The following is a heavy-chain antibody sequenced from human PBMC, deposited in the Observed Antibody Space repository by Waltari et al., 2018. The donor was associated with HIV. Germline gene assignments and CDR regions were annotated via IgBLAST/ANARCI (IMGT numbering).Heavy chain of an antibody. Sequence: QLQLQESGPGLVKPSETLSLTCSVSGGSISSSSHYWGWLRQPPGKGLEWIGSVYYSGRTFYNPSLKSRVTISVDTSKNQFSLKLSSVTAADTAVYYCAGDPSLGSSEPGTSWFDPWGQGILVNVSS. V-gene: IGHV4-39*07. CDR3: AGDPSLGSSEPGTSWFDP. CDR1: GGSISSSSHY. CDR2: VYYSGRT. J-gene: IGHJ5*02. D-gene: IGHD6-13*01.